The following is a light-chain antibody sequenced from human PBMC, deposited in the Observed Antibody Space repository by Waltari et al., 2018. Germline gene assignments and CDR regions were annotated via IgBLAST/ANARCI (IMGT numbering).Light chain of an antibody. CDR1: QSVSSS. CDR3: QQNSNWPWT. Sequence: EIVMTQSPATLSLSPGERATLSCRASQSVSSSLAWYQRKPGQAPRLLIYGASSRATGIPERFSGSGSGTEFTLTISSLEPEDVTVYYCQQNSNWPWTFGQGTKVEIK. CDR2: GAS. J-gene: IGKJ1*01. V-gene: IGKV3D-15*01.